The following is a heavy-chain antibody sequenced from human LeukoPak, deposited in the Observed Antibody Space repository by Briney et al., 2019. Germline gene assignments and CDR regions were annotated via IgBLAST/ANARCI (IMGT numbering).Heavy chain of an antibody. J-gene: IGHJ4*02. Sequence: GGSLRLSCAASGMHWVRQAPGKGLEWVAVISYDGTYKYYADSVKGRFTISRDNPKNTLSLQMNTLRHEDTAIYYCARLWGGSGSYYSGGPDYWGQGTLVTVSS. CDR1: G. CDR2: ISYDGTYK. V-gene: IGHV3-30*04. CDR3: ARLWGGSGSYYSGGPDY. D-gene: IGHD3-10*01.